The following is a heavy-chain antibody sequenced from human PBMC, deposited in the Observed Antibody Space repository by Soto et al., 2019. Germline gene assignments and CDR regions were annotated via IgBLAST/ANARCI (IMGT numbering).Heavy chain of an antibody. Sequence: SVKVSCKASGGTFSSYAISWVRQAPGQGLEWMGGIIPIFGTANYAQKFQGRVTITADESTSTAYMELSGLRSEDTAVYYCARVNDYVWGSYLLGPFDYWGQGTLVTVSS. CDR1: GGTFSSYA. J-gene: IGHJ4*02. V-gene: IGHV1-69*13. CDR3: ARVNDYVWGSYLLGPFDY. CDR2: IIPIFGTA. D-gene: IGHD3-16*02.